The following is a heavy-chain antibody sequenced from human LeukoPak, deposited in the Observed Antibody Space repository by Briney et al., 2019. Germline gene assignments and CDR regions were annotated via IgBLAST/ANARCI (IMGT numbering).Heavy chain of an antibody. Sequence: ASVKVSCKASGCTFTSYDINWVRQATGQGLEWMGWMNPNSGNTGYAQKFQGRVTMTRNTSISTAYMELSSLRSEDTAVYYCARWNSNYAEYFQHWGQGTLVTVSS. CDR2: MNPNSGNT. CDR3: ARWNSNYAEYFQH. D-gene: IGHD4-11*01. CDR1: GCTFTSYD. J-gene: IGHJ1*01. V-gene: IGHV1-8*01.